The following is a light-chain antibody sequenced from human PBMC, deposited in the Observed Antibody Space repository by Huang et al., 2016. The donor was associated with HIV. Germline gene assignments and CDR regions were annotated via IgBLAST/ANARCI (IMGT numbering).Light chain of an antibody. J-gene: IGKJ4*01. CDR2: DAS. V-gene: IGKV1-39*01. CDR3: QQTYSTPLT. Sequence: DIQMTQSPSSLSASVGDRVTITCRASQSISSYLNWYQHKPGKAPKFLINDASSLQSGVPSRFSGTGSGTDFTLTISSLQPEDFATYYCQQTYSTPLTFGGGTKVEIK. CDR1: QSISSY.